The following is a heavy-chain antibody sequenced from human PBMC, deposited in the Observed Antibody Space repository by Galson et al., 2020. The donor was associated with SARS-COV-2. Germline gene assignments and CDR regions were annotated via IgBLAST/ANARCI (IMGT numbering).Heavy chain of an antibody. D-gene: IGHD6-19*01. CDR2: ISGSGGST. Sequence: TGGSLRLSCAASGFTFSSYAMSWVRQAPGKGLEWVSAISGSGGSTYYADSVKGRFTISRDNSKNTLYLQMNSLRAEDTAVYYCAKQRVPGWQYYFDYWGQGTLVTVSS. V-gene: IGHV3-23*01. J-gene: IGHJ4*02. CDR3: AKQRVPGWQYYFDY. CDR1: GFTFSSYA.